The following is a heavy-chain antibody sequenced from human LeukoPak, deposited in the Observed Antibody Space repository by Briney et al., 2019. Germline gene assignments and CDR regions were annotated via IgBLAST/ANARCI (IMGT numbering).Heavy chain of an antibody. J-gene: IGHJ3*02. Sequence: ASVKVSCKALGYTFTNHYFHWLRQAPGQGLEWMGWINPNSGGTNYAQKFQGRVTMTRDTSISTAYMELSRLRSDDTAVYYCARGRDYEDDGDAFDIWGQGTMVTVSS. CDR1: GYTFTNHY. D-gene: IGHD4-17*01. CDR3: ARGRDYEDDGDAFDI. CDR2: INPNSGGT. V-gene: IGHV1-2*02.